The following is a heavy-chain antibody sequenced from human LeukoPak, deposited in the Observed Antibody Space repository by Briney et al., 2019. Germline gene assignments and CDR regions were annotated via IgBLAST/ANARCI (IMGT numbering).Heavy chain of an antibody. V-gene: IGHV4-39*01. Sequence: PSETLSLTCSVSGGPIRRSIYHWGWIRQPPGKGLEWIGSIYYGGSPDFNPSLKNRLSISVDTSKNQFSLKLSSVTAADTAVYYCARHLARYNWNDFGRYYYYMDVWGKGTTVTISS. CDR3: ARHLARYNWNDFGRYYYYMDV. CDR1: GGPIRRSIYH. J-gene: IGHJ6*03. D-gene: IGHD1-20*01. CDR2: IYYGGSP.